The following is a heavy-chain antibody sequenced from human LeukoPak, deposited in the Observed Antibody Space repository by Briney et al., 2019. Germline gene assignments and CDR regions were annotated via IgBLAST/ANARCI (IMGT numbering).Heavy chain of an antibody. CDR2: IYYSGST. J-gene: IGHJ4*02. CDR1: GGSISSSSYS. D-gene: IGHD5-24*01. Sequence: SETLSLTCTVSGGSISSSSYSWGWIRQPPGKGLEWIGSIYYSGSTYYNPSLKSRVTISVDTSKNQFSLKLSSVTAADTAVYYCARGRSRRWLQFGADFDYWGQGTLVTVSS. V-gene: IGHV4-39*01. CDR3: ARGRSRRWLQFGADFDY.